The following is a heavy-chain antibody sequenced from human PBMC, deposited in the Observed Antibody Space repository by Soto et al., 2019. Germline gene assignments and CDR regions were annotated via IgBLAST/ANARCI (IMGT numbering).Heavy chain of an antibody. CDR2: INPGGST. CDR3: ASRSYGDGLFDY. CDR1: GGSFSGYY. Sequence: QVQLQQWGAGLLKPSETLSLTCAVYGGSFSGYYWSWIRQPPGKGLEWIGAINPGGSTNYNPSLKSRFTLSVDTSKNQFSLRLTSVTAADTAVYFCASRSYGDGLFDYWGQGTLVTVSS. J-gene: IGHJ4*02. D-gene: IGHD3-16*01. V-gene: IGHV4-34*01.